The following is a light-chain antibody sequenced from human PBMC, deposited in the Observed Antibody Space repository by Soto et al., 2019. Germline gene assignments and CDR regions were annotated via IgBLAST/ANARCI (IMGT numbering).Light chain of an antibody. Sequence: EIVLTQSPGTLSLSPGERATLSCRASQSVTSSYLAWYQLKPGQAPRLVIYGASSRATGIPDRFSGSGSGTDFTLNISRLEPEDFAVYSCQQYSSSPWTFGQGTKVEIK. CDR3: QQYSSSPWT. CDR2: GAS. V-gene: IGKV3-20*01. CDR1: QSVTSSY. J-gene: IGKJ1*01.